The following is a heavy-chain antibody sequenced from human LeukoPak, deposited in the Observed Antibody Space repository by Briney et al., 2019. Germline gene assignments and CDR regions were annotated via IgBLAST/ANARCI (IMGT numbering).Heavy chain of an antibody. Sequence: GGSLRLSCAASGFTFSDYYMSWIRQAPGKGLEWVSYISSSGSTIYYADSVKGRFTISRDNAKNPLYLQMNSLRAEDTAVYYCARDYYDILTGYDLYFDYWGQGTLVTVSS. CDR2: ISSSGSTI. J-gene: IGHJ4*02. D-gene: IGHD3-9*01. CDR1: GFTFSDYY. V-gene: IGHV3-11*01. CDR3: ARDYYDILTGYDLYFDY.